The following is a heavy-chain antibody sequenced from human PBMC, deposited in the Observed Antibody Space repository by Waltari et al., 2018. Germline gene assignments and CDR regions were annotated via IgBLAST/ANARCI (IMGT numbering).Heavy chain of an antibody. V-gene: IGHV4-4*07. CDR1: GVSISSHF. CDR3: ARNQNGAFDV. Sequence: QVQLQESGPGLVKPSETLSLTCTVSGVSISSHFWTWIRQPAGKGLEWVGRIRTSGVTDCSPSLKSRVTMSVDTSKNQFSLRLSSVTAADTAVYYCARNQNGAFDVWGQGTRVTVSS. J-gene: IGHJ3*01. CDR2: IRTSGVT. D-gene: IGHD2-2*01.